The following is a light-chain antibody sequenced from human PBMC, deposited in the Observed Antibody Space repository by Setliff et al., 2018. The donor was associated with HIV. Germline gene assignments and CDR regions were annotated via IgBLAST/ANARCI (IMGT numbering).Light chain of an antibody. CDR1: SNDVGAYNY. CDR3: SSYTTNNTVL. J-gene: IGLJ2*01. V-gene: IGLV2-14*03. Sequence: QSVLAQPASVSGSPGQSITISCTGTSNDVGAYNYVPWYQQHPGKAPKLIIYDVSNRPSGVSNRFSGAKSGSTASLTVSGLQAEDAADYYCSSYTTNNTVLFGGGTQLTVL. CDR2: DVS.